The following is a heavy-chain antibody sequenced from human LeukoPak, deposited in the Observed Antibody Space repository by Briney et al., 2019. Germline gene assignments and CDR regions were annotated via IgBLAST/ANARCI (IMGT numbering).Heavy chain of an antibody. CDR1: GGSISSYY. CDR2: IYYSGST. CDR3: ARADSSSWYYFDY. D-gene: IGHD6-13*01. J-gene: IGHJ4*02. Sequence: PSETLSLTCTVSGGSISSYYWSWIRQPPGKGLEWIGYIYYSGSTNYNPSLKSRVTISVDTSKNQFSLKLGSVTAADTAVYYCARADSSSWYYFDYWGQGTLVTVSS. V-gene: IGHV4-59*01.